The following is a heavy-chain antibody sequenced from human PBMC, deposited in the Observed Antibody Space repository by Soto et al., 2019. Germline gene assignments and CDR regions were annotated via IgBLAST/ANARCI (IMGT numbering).Heavy chain of an antibody. Sequence: SYTISWVRQAPGQGLEWMGRIIPILGIANYAQKFQGRVTITADKSTSTAYMELSSLRSEDTAVYYCARGEDTGYFDLWGRGTLVTVSS. CDR3: ARGEDTGYFDL. CDR2: IIPILGIA. D-gene: IGHD2-15*01. CDR1: SYT. V-gene: IGHV1-69*02. J-gene: IGHJ2*01.